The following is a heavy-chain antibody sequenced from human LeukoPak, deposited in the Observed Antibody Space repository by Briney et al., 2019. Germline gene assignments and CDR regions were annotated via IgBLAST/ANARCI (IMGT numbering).Heavy chain of an antibody. CDR1: GFTFSSYE. D-gene: IGHD3-10*01. V-gene: IGHV3-21*01. J-gene: IGHJ5*02. CDR3: ARMSMVRGVTGNWFDP. CDR2: ISSSSSYI. Sequence: GGSLRLSCAASGFTFSSYEMNWVRQAPGKGLEWVSSISSSSSYIYYADSVKGRFTISRDNAKNSLYLQMNSLRAEDTAVYYCARMSMVRGVTGNWFDPWGQGTLVTVSS.